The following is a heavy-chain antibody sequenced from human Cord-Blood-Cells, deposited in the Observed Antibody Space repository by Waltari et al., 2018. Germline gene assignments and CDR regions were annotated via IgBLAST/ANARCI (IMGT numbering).Heavy chain of an antibody. V-gene: IGHV4-61*01. J-gene: IGHJ4*02. D-gene: IGHD6-19*01. CDR2: IYYRGRT. CDR3: AREVAGTYWDYFDY. Sequence: QVQLQESGPGLVKPSETLSLTCTVSGGSVSSGSYYWSWIRQPPGKGLEWIGYIYYRGRTNYNPSLKSRVTISVYTSKNQFSLKLSSVTAADTAVYYCAREVAGTYWDYFDYWGQGTLVTVSS. CDR1: GGSVSSGSYY.